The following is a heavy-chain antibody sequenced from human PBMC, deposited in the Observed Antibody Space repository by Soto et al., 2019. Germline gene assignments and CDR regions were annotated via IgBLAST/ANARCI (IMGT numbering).Heavy chain of an antibody. J-gene: IGHJ4*02. CDR2: IFYTGST. V-gene: IGHV4-30-4*01. D-gene: IGHD3-16*01. Sequence: PSETLSLTCSVSGGTINSGDYRWSWKRQPPGKRLGWIVSIFYTGSTYYSPSMNGRASLSIDTSKKLFSLRLWSLTAANTAFYFCPGVEATFYRHYYFDYWGQGTPVTVSS. CDR1: GGTINSGDYR. CDR3: PGVEATFYRHYYFDY.